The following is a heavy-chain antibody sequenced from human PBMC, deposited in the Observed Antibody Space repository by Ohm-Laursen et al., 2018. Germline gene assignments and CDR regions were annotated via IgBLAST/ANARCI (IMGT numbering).Heavy chain of an antibody. J-gene: IGHJ4*02. CDR1: GFTFSSYG. D-gene: IGHD2-2*01. Sequence: SLRLSCAASGFTFSSYGMHWVRQAPGKGLEWVAVISYDGSNKYYADSVKGRFTISRDNAKNSLYLQMNSLRAEDTAVYYCARDPAVVPSYFDYWGQGTLATVSS. CDR2: ISYDGSNK. CDR3: ARDPAVVPSYFDY. V-gene: IGHV3-30*03.